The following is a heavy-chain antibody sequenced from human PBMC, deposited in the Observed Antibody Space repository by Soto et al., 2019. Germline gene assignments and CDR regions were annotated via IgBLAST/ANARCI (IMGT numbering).Heavy chain of an antibody. Sequence: SVKVSCKASGGTFSSYAISWVRQAPGQGLEWMGGIIPIFGTANYAQKFQGRVTITAHESTSTAYMELSSLRSEDTAVYYCARAWAIVGATTRIYYFDYWGQGTLVTVSS. CDR1: GGTFSSYA. CDR2: IIPIFGTA. CDR3: ARAWAIVGATTRIYYFDY. D-gene: IGHD1-26*01. V-gene: IGHV1-69*13. J-gene: IGHJ4*02.